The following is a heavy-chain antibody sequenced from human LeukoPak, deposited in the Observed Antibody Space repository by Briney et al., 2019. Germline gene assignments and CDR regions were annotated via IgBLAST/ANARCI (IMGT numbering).Heavy chain of an antibody. V-gene: IGHV3-30-3*01. D-gene: IGHD3-3*01. Sequence: GGCLRLSCAASGFTFSSYAMHWVRQAPGKGLEWVAVISYDGSNKYYADSVKGRFTISRDNSKNTLYLQMNSLRAEDTAVYYCARDKDGFWSGKHYYYGMDVWGQGTTVTVSS. J-gene: IGHJ6*02. CDR3: ARDKDGFWSGKHYYYGMDV. CDR1: GFTFSSYA. CDR2: ISYDGSNK.